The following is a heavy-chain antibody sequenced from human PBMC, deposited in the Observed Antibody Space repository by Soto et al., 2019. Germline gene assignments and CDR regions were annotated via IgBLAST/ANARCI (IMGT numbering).Heavy chain of an antibody. V-gene: IGHV1-18*01. CDR2: ISAYNGNT. CDR3: AREGPAPYYSYGMDV. CDR1: GYSFTTYG. J-gene: IGHJ6*02. Sequence: QVQLVQSGGEVKKPGASVKVSCKTSGYSFTTYGISWVRQAPGQGLEWMGWISAYNGNTNYAQKLQDRATMTTDTSTSTAYMELRSLRSDDTAVYYCAREGPAPYYSYGMDVWGQGSTVTVSS.